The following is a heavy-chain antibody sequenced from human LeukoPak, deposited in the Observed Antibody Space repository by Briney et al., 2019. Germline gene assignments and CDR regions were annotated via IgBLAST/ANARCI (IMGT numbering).Heavy chain of an antibody. J-gene: IGHJ4*02. D-gene: IGHD2-21*02. V-gene: IGHV1-18*01. CDR2: ISAYNGNT. Sequence: GASVKVSCKASGYTFTSYGISWVRQAPGQGLEWMGWISAYNGNTNYAQKLQGRVTMTTDTSTSTAYMELRSLRSDDTAVYYCASRYCGGDCYSSFKYYFDYWGQGTLVTVSS. CDR3: ASRYCGGDCYSSFKYYFDY. CDR1: GYTFTSYG.